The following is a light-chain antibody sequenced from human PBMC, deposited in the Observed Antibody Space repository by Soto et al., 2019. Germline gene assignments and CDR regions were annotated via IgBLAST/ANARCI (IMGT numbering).Light chain of an antibody. Sequence: QSALTQPASVSGSPGQSITISCTGTSSDVGGYNYVSWYQQNPGNAPQLMIYEVSTRPSGVSNRFSASKSGNTASLTISGLKVEDEADYYCCSSGGSPTYVFGTGTKVTVL. J-gene: IGLJ1*01. CDR2: EVS. CDR1: SSDVGGYNY. V-gene: IGLV2-23*02. CDR3: CSSGGSPTYV.